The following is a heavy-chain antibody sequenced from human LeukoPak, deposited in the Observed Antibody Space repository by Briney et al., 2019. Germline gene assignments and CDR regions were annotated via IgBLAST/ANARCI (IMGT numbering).Heavy chain of an antibody. CDR1: GYTFTSYA. CDR2: INTDTGNP. Sequence: ASVKVSCKACGYTFTSYAMTWVRQAPGQGLEWMGWINTDTGNPTYAQGITGRFVFSLDTSVSTAYLQISSLRAEDTAVYYCARVGSGLRFLEWLSYYYGMDVWGQGTTVTVSS. V-gene: IGHV7-4-1*02. J-gene: IGHJ6*02. D-gene: IGHD3-3*01. CDR3: ARVGSGLRFLEWLSYYYGMDV.